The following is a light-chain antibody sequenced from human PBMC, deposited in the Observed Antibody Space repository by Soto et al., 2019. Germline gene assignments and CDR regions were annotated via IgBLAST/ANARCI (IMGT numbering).Light chain of an antibody. Sequence: QSVLTQPPSASGAPGQRVTFSCSGSKSDIGSNYVFWYQQLPGMAPKLLIYRNSQRPSGVPDRFSGSKSGTSASLAISGLRSEDEADYYCTSWHDRLNGHVVGTGTKVTV. CDR1: KSDIGSNY. J-gene: IGLJ1*01. CDR3: TSWHDRLNGHV. V-gene: IGLV1-47*01. CDR2: RNS.